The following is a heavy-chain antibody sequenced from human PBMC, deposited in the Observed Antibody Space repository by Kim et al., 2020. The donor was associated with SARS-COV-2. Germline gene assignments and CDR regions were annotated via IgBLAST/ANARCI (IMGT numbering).Heavy chain of an antibody. CDR3: ARSRRRSGSYYYYGMDV. CDR2: IIPIFGTA. Sequence: SVKVSCKASGGTFSSYAISWVRQAPGQGLEWMGGIIPIFGTANYAQKFQGRVTITADESTSTAYMELSSLRSEDTAVYYCARSRRRSGSYYYYGMDVWGQGTTVTVSS. J-gene: IGHJ6*02. V-gene: IGHV1-69*13. D-gene: IGHD3-10*01. CDR1: GGTFSSYA.